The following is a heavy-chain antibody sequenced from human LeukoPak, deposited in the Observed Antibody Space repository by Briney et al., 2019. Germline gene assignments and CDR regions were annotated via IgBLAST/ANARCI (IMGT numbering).Heavy chain of an antibody. CDR3: ADSSGWQEAFDT. CDR1: GFTFSSFS. V-gene: IGHV3-48*01. CDR2: ISSSSSTI. Sequence: PGGSLTLSCAASGFTFSSFSMNWLRQAPGKGLEGVSYISSSSSTIYYADSVRGRFTISSDNAKNYLDLHMNTQRAEDTAVYYCADSSGWQEAFDTWGQGTMVTVSS. J-gene: IGHJ3*02. D-gene: IGHD6-19*01.